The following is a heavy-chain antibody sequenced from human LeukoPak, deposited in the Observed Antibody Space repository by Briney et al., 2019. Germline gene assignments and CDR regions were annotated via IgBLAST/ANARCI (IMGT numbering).Heavy chain of an antibody. CDR2: LYNSGNT. CDR3: ASGGVMVRELGTNPYYFDY. V-gene: IGHV4-59*01. CDR1: GDSMNSYS. D-gene: IGHD3-10*01. Sequence: PSETLSLTCSVSGDSMNSYSWSWIRQTPEKGLEWIGYLYNSGNTNYNPSLKSRVTISVDTDKNQFSLKLRSVTAADTAVYCCASGGVMVRELGTNPYYFDYWGQGTLVTVS. J-gene: IGHJ4*02.